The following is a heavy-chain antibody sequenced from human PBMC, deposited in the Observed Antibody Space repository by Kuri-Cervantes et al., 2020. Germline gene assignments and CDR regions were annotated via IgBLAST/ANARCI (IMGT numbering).Heavy chain of an antibody. CDR1: GFTFSNYG. J-gene: IGHJ4*02. CDR2: IKSKTDGGTT. V-gene: IGHV3-15*07. D-gene: IGHD3-10*01. CDR3: TTRPDYYGSGSYSH. Sequence: GESLKISCAASGFTFSNYGMHWVRQAPGKGLEWVGRIKSKTDGGTTDYAAPVKGRFTISRDDSKNTLYLQMNSLKTEDTALYYCTTRPDYYGSGSYSHWGQGTLVTVSS.